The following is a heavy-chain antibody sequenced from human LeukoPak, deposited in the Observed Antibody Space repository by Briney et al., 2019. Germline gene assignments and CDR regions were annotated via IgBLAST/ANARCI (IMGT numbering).Heavy chain of an antibody. CDR3: ARRGWGGYDTNWFDP. Sequence: GESLEISGKGSGYSFTSYWIGWVRQMPGKGLGWMGIIYPGDSDTRYSPSFQGQVTISADKSISPAYLQWSSLKASDTAMYYCARRGWGGYDTNWFDPWGQGTLVTVSS. CDR1: GYSFTSYW. V-gene: IGHV5-51*01. D-gene: IGHD5-12*01. CDR2: IYPGDSDT. J-gene: IGHJ5*02.